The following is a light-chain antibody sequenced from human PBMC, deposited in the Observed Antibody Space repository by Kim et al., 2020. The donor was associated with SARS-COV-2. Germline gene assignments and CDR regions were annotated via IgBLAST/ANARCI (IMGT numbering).Light chain of an antibody. J-gene: IGLJ2*01. CDR2: GKN. V-gene: IGLV3-19*01. CDR3: NSRDSSTNHLV. CDR1: SLRTYY. Sequence: ALGQTVRITCQGDSLRTYYASWYQQKPGQAPVVVIYGKNNRLSGIPDRFSGSRSGNTASLTITGAQAEDEADYYCNSRDSSTNHLVFGGGTQLTVL.